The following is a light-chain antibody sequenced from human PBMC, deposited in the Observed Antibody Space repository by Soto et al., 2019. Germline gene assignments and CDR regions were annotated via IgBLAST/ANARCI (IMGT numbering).Light chain of an antibody. J-gene: IGLJ3*02. CDR2: DVN. V-gene: IGLV2-8*01. CDR1: SRDVGVYNY. Sequence: QSALTQPPSASGSPGQSVTISCTGTSRDVGVYNYVSWHQQRPGKAPKLIIYDVNKRPSGVPDRFSGSKSGDTASLTISGLQADDEADYYCCSYAGTNNWVFGGGTKLTVL. CDR3: CSYAGTNNWV.